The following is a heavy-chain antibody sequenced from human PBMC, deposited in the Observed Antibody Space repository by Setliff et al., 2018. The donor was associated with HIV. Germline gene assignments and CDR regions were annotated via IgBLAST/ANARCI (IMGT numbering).Heavy chain of an antibody. CDR2: INTNTGNP. D-gene: IGHD2-2*01. J-gene: IGHJ3*02. CDR1: GYTFTSNYD. Sequence: ASVKVSCKASGYTFTSNYDVNWVRQAPGQGLEWMGWINTNTGNPTYAQGFTGRFVFSLDTSVGTAYLQISSLKAEDTAVYYCARDPSGQLLPKMRDAFDIWGQGTMVTVSS. V-gene: IGHV7-4-1*02. CDR3: ARDPSGQLLPKMRDAFDI.